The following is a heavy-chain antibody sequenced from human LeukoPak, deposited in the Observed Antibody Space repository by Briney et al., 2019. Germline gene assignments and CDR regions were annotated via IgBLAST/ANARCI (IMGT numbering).Heavy chain of an antibody. CDR2: IKQDGSEK. Sequence: GGSLRLSCAASGFTFSSYWMTWVRQAPGKGLEWVANIKQDGSEKYCVDSVKGRFTISRDNAKSSLYLQMNSLRADDTAVYYCARERSSAWSSAMDVWGQGTTVTVSS. V-gene: IGHV3-7*01. D-gene: IGHD6-19*01. CDR3: ARERSSAWSSAMDV. J-gene: IGHJ6*02. CDR1: GFTFSSYW.